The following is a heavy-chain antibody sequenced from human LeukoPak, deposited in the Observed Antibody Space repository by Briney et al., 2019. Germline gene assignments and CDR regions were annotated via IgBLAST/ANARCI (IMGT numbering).Heavy chain of an antibody. CDR3: ARDQWTYNWNDVTGRPPVDY. Sequence: GASVKVSCKASGYTFTSYGISWVRQAPGQGLEWMGWISAYNGNTNYAQKLQGRVTMTTDTSTSTAYMELRSLRSDDTAVYYCARDQWTYNWNDVTGRPPVDYWGQGTLVTVSS. CDR2: ISAYNGNT. J-gene: IGHJ4*02. D-gene: IGHD1-1*01. CDR1: GYTFTSYG. V-gene: IGHV1-18*01.